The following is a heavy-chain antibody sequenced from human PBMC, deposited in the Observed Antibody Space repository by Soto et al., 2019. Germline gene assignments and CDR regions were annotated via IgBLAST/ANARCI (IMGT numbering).Heavy chain of an antibody. CDR2: IYPEDSDT. J-gene: IGHJ6*02. Sequence: RGESLKISCKGSGYSFASFWIGWVRQMPGKGLEWMGIIYPEDSDTRYSPSFQGQVTISADKSISTAYLQWSSLKASDTAMYYCAKYYGFWSGYSTPYYYYGMDVWGQGTTVTVSS. V-gene: IGHV5-51*01. CDR1: GYSFASFW. D-gene: IGHD3-3*01. CDR3: AKYYGFWSGYSTPYYYYGMDV.